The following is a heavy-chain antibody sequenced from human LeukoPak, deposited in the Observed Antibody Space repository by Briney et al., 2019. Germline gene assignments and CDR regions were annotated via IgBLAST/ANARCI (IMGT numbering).Heavy chain of an antibody. V-gene: IGHV1-69*04. J-gene: IGHJ6*02. CDR3: ARDRYQLLSGVQHGMDV. CDR2: IIPILGIA. Sequence: GASVKVSCKASGGTFSSYAISWVRQAPGQGLEWMGRIIPILGIANYAQKFQGRVTITADKSTSTAYMELSSLRSEDTAVYYCARDRYQLLSGVQHGMDVWGQGTTVNVSS. D-gene: IGHD2-2*01. CDR1: GGTFSSYA.